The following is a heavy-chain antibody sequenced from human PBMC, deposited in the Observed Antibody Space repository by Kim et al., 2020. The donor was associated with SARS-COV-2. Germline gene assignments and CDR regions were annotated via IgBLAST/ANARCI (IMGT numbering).Heavy chain of an antibody. CDR3: ARELVSRSSLTLDY. D-gene: IGHD6-6*01. J-gene: IGHJ4*02. Sequence: GGSLRLSCAASGFTFRDYHMAWVRQAPGAGPEWVSAINRAGGTWYADSAKGRFTFSRDNSKNTLYLQMNSIRAEDTAVYYCARELVSRSSLTLDYWGQGTLVTVSS. CDR1: GFTFRDYH. CDR2: INRAGGT. V-gene: IGHV3-23*01.